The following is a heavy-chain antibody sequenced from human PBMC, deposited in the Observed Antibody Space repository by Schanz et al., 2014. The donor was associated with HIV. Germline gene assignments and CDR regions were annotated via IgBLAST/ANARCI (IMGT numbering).Heavy chain of an antibody. CDR3: ATLPTYYGMDV. V-gene: IGHV3-23*01. J-gene: IGHJ6*02. CDR1: GFTFSSYA. D-gene: IGHD2-21*02. CDR2: VGYGGDNT. Sequence: EVQLLESGGGLVQPGGSLRLSCAASGFTFSSYAMSWVRLAPGKGLEWVSTVGYGGDNTYYADSVEGRFTISRDNSKNTVYLQMNSLRAEDTAVYYCATLPTYYGMDVWGQGTTVTVSS.